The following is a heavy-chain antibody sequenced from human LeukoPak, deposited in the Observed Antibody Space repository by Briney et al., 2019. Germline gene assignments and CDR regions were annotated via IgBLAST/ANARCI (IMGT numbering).Heavy chain of an antibody. Sequence: GESLQISCQGSGYSFTSYWIGWVRQKPGKGLEYMCLIHPGDSDTRYSPSFQGQVTISVDKSINTAYLQWSSLKASDTAMYYCVRHLYEGGANHLFDYWGQGTLVTVSS. D-gene: IGHD3-16*01. CDR2: IHPGDSDT. CDR1: GYSFTSYW. CDR3: VRHLYEGGANHLFDY. V-gene: IGHV5-51*01. J-gene: IGHJ4*02.